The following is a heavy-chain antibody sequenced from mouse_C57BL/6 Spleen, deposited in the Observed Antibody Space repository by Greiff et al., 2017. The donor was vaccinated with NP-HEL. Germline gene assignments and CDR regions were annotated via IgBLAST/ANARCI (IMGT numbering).Heavy chain of an antibody. D-gene: IGHD1-1*01. CDR2: ISDGGSYT. CDR3: AREGLRSFFDY. CDR1: GFTFSSYA. V-gene: IGHV5-4*01. J-gene: IGHJ2*01. Sequence: EVQGVESGGGLVKPGGSLKLSCAASGFTFSSYAMSWVRQTPEKRLEWVATISDGGSYTSYPDNVKGRFTIARDNAKNNLYLQMSHLKSEDTAMYYCAREGLRSFFDYWGQGTTLTVSS.